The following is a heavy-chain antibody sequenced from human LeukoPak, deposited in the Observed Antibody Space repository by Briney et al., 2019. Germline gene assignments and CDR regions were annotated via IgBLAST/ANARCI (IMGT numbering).Heavy chain of an antibody. CDR1: GFTFSDHA. CDR2: ISAGGAGT. CDR3: AKKDCSSTSCYSAFDI. Sequence: GGSLRLSCAASGFTFSDHAVSWVRQAPGKGLEWVSIISAGGAGTYYADSVKGRFTISRDNSKNTLYLQMNRLRVEDTAVYYCAKKDCSSTSCYSAFDIWGQGTMVTVSS. J-gene: IGHJ3*02. V-gene: IGHV3-23*01. D-gene: IGHD2-2*02.